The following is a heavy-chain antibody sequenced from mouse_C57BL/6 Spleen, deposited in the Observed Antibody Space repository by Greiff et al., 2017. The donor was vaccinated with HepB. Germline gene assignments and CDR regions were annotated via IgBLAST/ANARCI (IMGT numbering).Heavy chain of an antibody. CDR1: GYTFTDYN. CDR2: INPNNGGT. CDR3: ARENYDYRYFDV. Sequence: EVQGVESGPELVKPGASVKMSCKASGYTFTDYNMHWVKQSHGKSLEWIGYINPNNGGTSYNQKFKGKATLTVNKSSSTAYMELRSLTSEDSAVYYCARENYDYRYFDVWGTGTTVTVSS. V-gene: IGHV1-22*01. D-gene: IGHD2-4*01. J-gene: IGHJ1*03.